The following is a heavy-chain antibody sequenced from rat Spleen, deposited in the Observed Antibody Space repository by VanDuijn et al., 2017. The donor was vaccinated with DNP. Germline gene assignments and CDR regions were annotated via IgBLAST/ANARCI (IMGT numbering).Heavy chain of an antibody. CDR3: TRQLSGPDF. CDR1: GFTFSAYY. D-gene: IGHD1-1*01. J-gene: IGHJ2*01. V-gene: IGHV5-25*01. CDR2: IGSAAYAP. Sequence: EVQLVESGGGLVQPGRSLKLSCAASGFTFSAYYMAWVRQAPAKGLEWVAYIGSAAYAPYYGDSVKGRFTISRDNAKSTLYLQMDSLRSEDTATYYCTRQLSGPDFWGQGVMVTVSS.